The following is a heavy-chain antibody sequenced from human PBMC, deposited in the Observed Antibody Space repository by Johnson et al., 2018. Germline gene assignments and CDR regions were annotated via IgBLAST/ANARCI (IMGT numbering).Heavy chain of an antibody. D-gene: IGHD2-15*01. Sequence: VQLVQSGGGVVQPGRSLRLSCAASGFSFSSYAIHWVRQAPGKGLEYVSAISSDGGSTYYANSVKGRFTISRDNSKNTLYLQMGSLRAEDMGVYYCARAASSYSRYYYMDVWGKGTTVTVSS. J-gene: IGHJ6*03. V-gene: IGHV3-64*01. CDR2: ISSDGGST. CDR3: ARAASSYSRYYYMDV. CDR1: GFSFSSYA.